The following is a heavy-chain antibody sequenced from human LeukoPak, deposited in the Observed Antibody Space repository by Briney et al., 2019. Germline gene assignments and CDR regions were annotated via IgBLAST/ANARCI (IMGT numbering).Heavy chain of an antibody. D-gene: IGHD6-13*01. Sequence: ASVKVSCKASGYTFTSYDVNWFRQATGQGLEWMGWMNPNSGNTGYAQKFQGRVSLTRDTSISTAYMELSSLRSEDTAVYYCARGPYSSSKGWFDPWGQGTLVTVSS. CDR1: GYTFTSYD. CDR3: ARGPYSSSKGWFDP. V-gene: IGHV1-8*01. J-gene: IGHJ5*02. CDR2: MNPNSGNT.